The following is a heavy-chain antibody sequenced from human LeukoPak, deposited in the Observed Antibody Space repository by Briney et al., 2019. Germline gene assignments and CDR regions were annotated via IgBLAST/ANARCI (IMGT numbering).Heavy chain of an antibody. D-gene: IGHD2/OR15-2a*01. CDR2: FYREGTT. CDR3: ARESLNTLIDY. Sequence: GGSLRLSCAASGLTFGDSYMSWVRQAPGKGLECVSVFYREGTTYYADSVRGRFTISRDNSKNTVFLQMVSLRVEDTAVYFCARESLNTLIDYWGQGTLVTVSS. V-gene: IGHV3-66*01. CDR1: GLTFGDSY. J-gene: IGHJ4*02.